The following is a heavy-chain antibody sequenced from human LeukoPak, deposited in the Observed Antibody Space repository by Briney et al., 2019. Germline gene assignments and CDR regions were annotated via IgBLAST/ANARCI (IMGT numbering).Heavy chain of an antibody. J-gene: IGHJ4*02. CDR2: ISSSGSTI. CDR3: ARDRLSYASYFDY. V-gene: IGHV3-11*01. D-gene: IGHD4-17*01. Sequence: GGSLRLSCAASGFTFSDYYMSWIRQAPGKGLEWVSYISSSGSTIYYADSVKGRFTISRDNAKNSLYLQMNSLRAEDTAVYYCARDRLSYASYFDYWGQGTLVTVSS. CDR1: GFTFSDYY.